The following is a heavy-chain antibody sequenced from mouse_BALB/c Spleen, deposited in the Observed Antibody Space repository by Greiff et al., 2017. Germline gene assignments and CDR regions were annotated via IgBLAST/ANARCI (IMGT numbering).Heavy chain of an antibody. CDR2: IWGDGST. CDR1: GFSLTGYG. D-gene: IGHD2-14*01. Sequence: VQLQESGPGLVAPSQSLSITCTVSGFSLTGYGVNWVRQPPGKGLEWLGMIWGDGSTDYNSALKSRLSISKENSKSQVFVKMNSLQTDDTARYYCARGPLGVRAMDYCGQGTSVTVSS. CDR3: ARGPLGVRAMDY. J-gene: IGHJ4*01. V-gene: IGHV2-6-7*01.